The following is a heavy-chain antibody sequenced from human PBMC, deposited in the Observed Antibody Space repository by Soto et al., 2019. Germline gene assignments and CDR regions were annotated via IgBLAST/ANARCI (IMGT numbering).Heavy chain of an antibody. D-gene: IGHD3-10*01. CDR3: ARKLDLLWFGNAFDI. CDR2: IFSNDEK. J-gene: IGHJ3*02. Sequence: QVTLKESGPVLVNPTETLTLTCTVSGFSLSNARMGVSWIRQPPGKALEWLAHIFSNDEKSYSTSLKSRLTISKDTSKSQVVLTMTNMDPVDTATYYCARKLDLLWFGNAFDIWGQGTMVTVSS. V-gene: IGHV2-26*01. CDR1: GFSLSNARMG.